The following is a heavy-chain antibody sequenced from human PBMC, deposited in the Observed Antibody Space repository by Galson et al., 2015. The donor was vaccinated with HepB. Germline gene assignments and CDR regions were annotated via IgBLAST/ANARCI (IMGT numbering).Heavy chain of an antibody. J-gene: IGHJ4*02. Sequence: SLRLSCAASGFTFDDYTMHWVRQAPGKGLEWVSLISWDGGSTYYADSVKGRFTISRDNSKNSLYLQMNSLRTEDTALYYCAKDMDDSSGYYFDYWGQGTLVTVSS. D-gene: IGHD3-22*01. CDR2: ISWDGGST. V-gene: IGHV3-43*01. CDR3: AKDMDDSSGYYFDY. CDR1: GFTFDDYT.